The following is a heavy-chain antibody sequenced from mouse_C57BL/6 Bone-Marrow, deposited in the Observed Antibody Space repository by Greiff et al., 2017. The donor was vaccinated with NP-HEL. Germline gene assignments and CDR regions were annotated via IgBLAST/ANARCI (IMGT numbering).Heavy chain of an antibody. J-gene: IGHJ3*01. D-gene: IGHD2-2*01. CDR2: IWGVGST. CDR3: ASRGYGGYDDGFAY. V-gene: IGHV2-6*01. Sequence: QVQLQQSGPGLVAPSQSLSIPCTVSGFSLTSYGVDWVRQSPGKGLEWLGVIWGVGSTNYNSALKSRLSISKDNSKSQVFLKRNSLQTDDTARYYCASRGYGGYDDGFAYWGQGTLVTVSA. CDR1: GFSLTSYG.